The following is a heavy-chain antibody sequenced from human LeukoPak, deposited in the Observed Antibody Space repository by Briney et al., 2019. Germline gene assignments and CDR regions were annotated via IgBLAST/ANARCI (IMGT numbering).Heavy chain of an antibody. V-gene: IGHV3-21*01. Sequence: GGSLRLSCAASGFTFSSYSMNWVRQAPGKGLEWVSSISSSSSYIYYADSVKGRFTISRDNAKNSLYLQMNSLRAEDTAVYYCARDKRVGRWLQLVPRAFDIWGQGTMVTVSS. CDR2: ISSSSSYI. CDR3: ARDKRVGRWLQLVPRAFDI. J-gene: IGHJ3*02. D-gene: IGHD5-24*01. CDR1: GFTFSSYS.